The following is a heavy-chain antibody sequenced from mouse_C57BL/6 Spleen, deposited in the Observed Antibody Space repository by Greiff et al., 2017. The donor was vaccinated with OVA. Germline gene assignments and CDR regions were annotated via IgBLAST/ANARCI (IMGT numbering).Heavy chain of an antibody. CDR2: INPGSGGT. CDR3: ARSGLNWDGCAY. CDR1: GYAFTNYL. D-gene: IGHD4-1*02. V-gene: IGHV1-54*01. Sequence: QVQLQQSGAELVRPGTSVKVSCKASGYAFTNYLIEWVKQRPGQGLEWIGVINPGSGGTNYNEKFKGKATLTAGKSSSTAYMQLSSLTSEDSAVYFCARSGLNWDGCAYWGQGTLVTVSA. J-gene: IGHJ3*01.